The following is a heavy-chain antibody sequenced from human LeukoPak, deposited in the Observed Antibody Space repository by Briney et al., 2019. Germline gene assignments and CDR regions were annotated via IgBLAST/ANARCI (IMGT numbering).Heavy chain of an antibody. CDR1: GGSISSSSYY. CDR2: ICYSGST. J-gene: IGHJ4*02. Sequence: MSSETLSLTCTVSGGSISSSSYYWGWIRQPPGKGLEWIGSICYSGSTYYNPSLKSRVTISVDTSKNQFSLKLSSVTAADTAVYYCARQLGYCSSTSCYADKVDYWGQGTLVTVSS. V-gene: IGHV4-39*01. CDR3: ARQLGYCSSTSCYADKVDY. D-gene: IGHD2-2*01.